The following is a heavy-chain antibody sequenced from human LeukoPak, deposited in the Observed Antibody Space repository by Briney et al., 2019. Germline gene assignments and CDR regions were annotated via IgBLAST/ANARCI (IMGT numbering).Heavy chain of an antibody. D-gene: IGHD3-10*01. J-gene: IGHJ4*02. CDR3: ARTLKWFGDYKGYFDY. CDR2: INHSGST. Sequence: PSDTLSLTCAVYGGSFSGYYWIWIRQPPGKGLEWIGEINHSGSTNYNPSLKRRVTISVDTSKNQFSLKLSSVTAADTAVYYCARTLKWFGDYKGYFDYWGQGTLVTVSS. CDR1: GGSFSGYY. V-gene: IGHV4-34*01.